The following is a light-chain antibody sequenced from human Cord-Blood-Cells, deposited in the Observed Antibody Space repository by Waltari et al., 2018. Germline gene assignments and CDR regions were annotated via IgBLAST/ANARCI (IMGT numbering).Light chain of an antibody. Sequence: EIVMTQSPATLSVSPGERATLACRASQRVSSNLAWYQQKPGQAPRLLIYVASTRATGIPARFSGSGSGTEFTLTISSLQSEDFAVYYCQQYNNWPLTFGPGTNVDIK. CDR3: QQYNNWPLT. V-gene: IGKV3-15*01. CDR2: VAS. J-gene: IGKJ3*01. CDR1: QRVSSN.